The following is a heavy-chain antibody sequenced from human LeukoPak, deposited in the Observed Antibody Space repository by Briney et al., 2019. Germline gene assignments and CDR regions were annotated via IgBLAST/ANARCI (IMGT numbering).Heavy chain of an antibody. Sequence: PGGSLRLSCAASGFTFSSYSMNWVRQAPGKGLEWVSYISSSSTIYYADSVKGRFTISRDNAENSLYLQMNSLRDEDTAVYYCVREAVNDYGDYVFWFDPWGQGTLVTVSS. J-gene: IGHJ5*02. CDR1: GFTFSSYS. CDR3: VREAVNDYGDYVFWFDP. CDR2: ISSSSTI. D-gene: IGHD4-17*01. V-gene: IGHV3-48*02.